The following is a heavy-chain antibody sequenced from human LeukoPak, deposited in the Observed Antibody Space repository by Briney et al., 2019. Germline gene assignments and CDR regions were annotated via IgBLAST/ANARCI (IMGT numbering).Heavy chain of an antibody. CDR3: ARRGGLYGSGSYRFDP. CDR2: IYPGDSDT. D-gene: IGHD3-10*01. J-gene: IGHJ5*02. V-gene: IGHV5-51*01. CDR1: GYSFTTYW. Sequence: GESLKISCKGSGYSFTTYWIGWVRQLPGKGLEWMGIIYPGDSDTRYSPSFQGQVTISADKSISTAYLQWSSLKASDTAMYYCARRGGLYGSGSYRFDPWGQGTLVTVSS.